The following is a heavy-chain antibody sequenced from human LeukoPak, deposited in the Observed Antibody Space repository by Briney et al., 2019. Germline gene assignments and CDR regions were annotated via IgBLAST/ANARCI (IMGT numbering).Heavy chain of an antibody. V-gene: IGHV3-23*01. D-gene: IGHD3-22*01. CDR2: ISGSGGST. CDR3: AKLPTDLYYYDSSGLTDYFDY. CDR1: GFTFSSYA. J-gene: IGHJ4*02. Sequence: GGSLRLSCAASGFTFSSYAMSWVRQAPGKGLEWVSAISGSGGSTYYADSVKGRFTISRDNSKNTLYLQMNSLRAEDTAVYYCAKLPTDLYYYDSSGLTDYFDYWGQGTLVTVSS.